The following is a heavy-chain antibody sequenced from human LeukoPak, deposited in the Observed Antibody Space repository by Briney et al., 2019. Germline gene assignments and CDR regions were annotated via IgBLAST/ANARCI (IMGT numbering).Heavy chain of an antibody. J-gene: IGHJ6*02. CDR3: ARLNFGHFDSGYESEWNV. D-gene: IGHD5-12*01. CDR2: IIPILGIA. CDR1: RGTFSSYA. Sequence: SVKVSCKASRGTFSSYAISWVRQAPGQGLEWMGRIIPILGIANYAQKFQGRVTITADKSTSTAYMELSSLRSEDTAVYYCARLNFGHFDSGYESEWNVWGQGTTVTVSS. V-gene: IGHV1-69*04.